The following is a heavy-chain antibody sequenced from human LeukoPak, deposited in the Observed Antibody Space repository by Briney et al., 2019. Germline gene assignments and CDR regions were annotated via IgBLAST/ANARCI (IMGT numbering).Heavy chain of an antibody. CDR2: INSDGSST. Sequence: PGGSLRLSCAASGFTFSSYWMHWVRQAPGKGLVWVSRINSDGSSTSYADSVKGRFTISRDNSKNTLYVEMNSLGPEDTAVYYCAKDLSERFTFDYWGQGTLVTVSS. D-gene: IGHD3-3*01. CDR1: GFTFSSYW. J-gene: IGHJ4*02. CDR3: AKDLSERFTFDY. V-gene: IGHV3-74*01.